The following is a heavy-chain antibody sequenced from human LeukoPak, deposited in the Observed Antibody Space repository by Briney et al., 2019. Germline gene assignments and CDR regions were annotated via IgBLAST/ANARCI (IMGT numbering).Heavy chain of an antibody. V-gene: IGHV4-4*02. Sequence: SETLSLTCAVSGGSISSSNWWSWVRQPPGKGLEWIGEIYHSGSTNYNPSLKSRVTISVDKSKNQFSLKLSSVTAADTAVYYCARDRRSSWSPSSFDYWGQGTLVTVSS. CDR1: GGSISSSNW. CDR3: ARDRRSSWSPSSFDY. J-gene: IGHJ4*02. CDR2: IYHSGST. D-gene: IGHD6-13*01.